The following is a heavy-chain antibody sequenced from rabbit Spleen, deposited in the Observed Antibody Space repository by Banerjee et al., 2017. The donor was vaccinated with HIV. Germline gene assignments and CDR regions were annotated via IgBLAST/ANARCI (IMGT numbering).Heavy chain of an antibody. J-gene: IGHJ4*01. Sequence: QSLEESGGGLVKPGASLTLTCKASGFSFSSSYYMYWVRQAPGKGLGWIGCIYSSSVITWYASWAKGRFTISKTSSTTVTLQMTSLTAADTATYFCARGGYGGHIYAMGLWGPGTLVTVS. D-gene: IGHD4-2*01. CDR2: IYSSSVIT. CDR1: GFSFSSSYY. CDR3: ARGGYGGHIYAMGL. V-gene: IGHV1S40*01.